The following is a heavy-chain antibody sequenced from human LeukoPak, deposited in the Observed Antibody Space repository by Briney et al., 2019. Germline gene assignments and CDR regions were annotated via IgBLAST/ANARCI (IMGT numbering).Heavy chain of an antibody. Sequence: PSETLSLTCTVSGGSISSSSYHWGWIRQPPGKGLEWIGSIYYSGSTYYNPSLKSRVTISVDTSKNQFSLKLSSVTAADTAVYYCASNSRPSSGWYYYLDYWGQGTLVTVSS. V-gene: IGHV4-39*01. D-gene: IGHD6-19*01. CDR1: GGSISSSSYH. CDR3: ASNSRPSSGWYYYLDY. CDR2: IYYSGST. J-gene: IGHJ4*02.